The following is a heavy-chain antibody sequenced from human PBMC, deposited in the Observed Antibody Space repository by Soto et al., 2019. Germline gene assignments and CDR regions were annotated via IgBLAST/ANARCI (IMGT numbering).Heavy chain of an antibody. V-gene: IGHV4-31*03. CDR3: ARSSPHSGYYAPCDY. CDR2: IYYSGST. D-gene: IGHD3-22*01. Sequence: SETLSLTCTVSGGSISSGGYYWSWIRQHPGKGLEWIGYIYYSGSTYYNPSLKSRVTISVDTSKNQFSLKLSSVTAADTALYYCARSSPHSGYYAPCDYWGQGTLVTVSS. CDR1: GGSISSGGYY. J-gene: IGHJ4*02.